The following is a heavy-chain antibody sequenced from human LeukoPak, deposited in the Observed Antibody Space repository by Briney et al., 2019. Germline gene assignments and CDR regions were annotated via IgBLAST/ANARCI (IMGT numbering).Heavy chain of an antibody. Sequence: GGSLRLSCAASGFTFSSNYMSWVRQAPGKGLEWVSVIYSGGSTYYADSVKGRFTISRDNSKNTLYLQMNSLRAEDTAVYYCARDPFHCGGDCYSGFSWGQGTLVTVSS. D-gene: IGHD2-21*02. CDR1: GFTFSSNY. CDR2: IYSGGST. J-gene: IGHJ5*02. CDR3: ARDPFHCGGDCYSGFS. V-gene: IGHV3-53*01.